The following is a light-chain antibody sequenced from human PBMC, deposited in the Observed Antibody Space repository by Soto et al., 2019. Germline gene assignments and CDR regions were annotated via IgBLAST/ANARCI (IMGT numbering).Light chain of an antibody. CDR1: SSDVGSYNS. J-gene: IGLJ1*01. CDR2: EGS. Sequence: QSALTQPASVSGSPGQSIAISCTGTSSDVGSYNSVSWYQQHPGKAPKLMIYEGSKRPSGVSDRFSGSKPGNTASLTISGLQAEDEADYYCCSYVGNPYVFGTGTKVTVL. V-gene: IGLV2-23*01. CDR3: CSYVGNPYV.